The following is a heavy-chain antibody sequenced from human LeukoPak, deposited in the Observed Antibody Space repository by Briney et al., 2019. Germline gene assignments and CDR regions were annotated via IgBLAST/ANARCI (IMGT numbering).Heavy chain of an antibody. CDR3: ARDGYNYEYYYYYYMDV. Sequence: ASVKVSCKASGYTFTSYYMHWVRQAPGQGLEWMGIINPSGGSTSYAQKFQGRVTMTGDMSTSTVYMELSSLRSEDTAVYYCARDGYNYEYYYYYYMDVWGKGTTVTVSS. J-gene: IGHJ6*03. V-gene: IGHV1-46*01. CDR1: GYTFTSYY. D-gene: IGHD5-24*01. CDR2: INPSGGST.